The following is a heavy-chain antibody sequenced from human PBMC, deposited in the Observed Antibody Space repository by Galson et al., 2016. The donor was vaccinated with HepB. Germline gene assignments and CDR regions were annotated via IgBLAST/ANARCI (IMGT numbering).Heavy chain of an antibody. J-gene: IGHJ4*02. CDR3: VRDSRYHYHDY. D-gene: IGHD1-14*01. V-gene: IGHV3-72*01. CDR1: GFTFTDHY. Sequence: SLRLSCAASGFTFTDHYMDWVRQAPGKGLEWVARIRNKAASYSTDYAASGNGRFTVSRDDSKSSLYLQMNSLKTEDSAMYYCVRDSRYHYHDYWGQGTLVTVSS. CDR2: IRNKAASYST.